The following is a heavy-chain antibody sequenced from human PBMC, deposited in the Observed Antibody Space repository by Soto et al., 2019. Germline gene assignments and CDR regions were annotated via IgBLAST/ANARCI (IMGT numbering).Heavy chain of an antibody. D-gene: IGHD1-26*01. CDR1: GYTFTSYG. CDR3: AGRHPVGAPGENWFDP. CDR2: ISAYNGNT. V-gene: IGHV1-18*01. J-gene: IGHJ5*02. Sequence: QVQLVQSGAEVKKPGASVKVSCKASGYTFTSYGISWVRQAPGQGLEWRGWISAYNGNTNYAQKLQGRVTMTTDTSTSTAHMEPRSLRSDDTAVYYYAGRHPVGAPGENWFDPWGQGTLVTVSS.